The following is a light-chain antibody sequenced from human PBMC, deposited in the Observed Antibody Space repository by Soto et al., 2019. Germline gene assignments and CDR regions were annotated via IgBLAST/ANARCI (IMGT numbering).Light chain of an antibody. CDR1: QSLVSSDGDTY. CDR2: KAS. Sequence: DVVMTQSPLSLPVTLGQPASISCRSSQSLVSSDGDTYLNWFQQRPGQSPRRLTYKASYRDSGVSDRFSGSGSGTDFTLKISRVEADDVGPYYFMVGTHGYIFGQGTKLEI. J-gene: IGKJ2*01. CDR3: MVGTHGYI. V-gene: IGKV2-30*01.